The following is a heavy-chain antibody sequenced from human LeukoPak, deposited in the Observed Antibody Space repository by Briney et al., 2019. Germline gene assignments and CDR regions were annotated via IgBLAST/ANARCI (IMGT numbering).Heavy chain of an antibody. J-gene: IGHJ4*02. CDR3: AKDPHRSTVDYFDY. D-gene: IGHD4-11*01. Sequence: GGSLRPSCAASGFTFSSYAMHWVRQAPCKGLEWVAVISYDGSNKYYTDSVKGRFTISRDNSKNTLYLQVSSLRAEDTAVYYCAKDPHRSTVDYFDYWGQGTLVTVSS. V-gene: IGHV3-30-3*01. CDR1: GFTFSSYA. CDR2: ISYDGSNK.